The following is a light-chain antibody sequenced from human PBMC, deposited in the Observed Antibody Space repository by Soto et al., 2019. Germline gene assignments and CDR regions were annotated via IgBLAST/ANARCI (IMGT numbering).Light chain of an antibody. J-gene: IGLJ1*01. CDR2: DVT. CDR3: CSSAGTYTFV. V-gene: IGLV2-11*01. CDR1: SSDVGGSDH. Sequence: QSVLTQPRSVSGSPGQSVTISCTGTSSDVGGSDHVSWYQHHPGKAPKFMIFDVTKRPSGVPDRFSGSKSGNMASLTISGLQAEDGADYYCCSSAGTYTFVFGTGTKVTVL.